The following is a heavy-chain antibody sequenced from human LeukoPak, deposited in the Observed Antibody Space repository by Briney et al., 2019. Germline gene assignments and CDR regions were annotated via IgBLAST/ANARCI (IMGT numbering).Heavy chain of an antibody. CDR3: AKGSVPIISSSYFDY. Sequence: PGGSLRLSCAASGFTFRSYAMNWVRQAPGKGLEWVSVISGSGTNTYYADSVKSWVTISRDNCKNPLFLQLHSLRAEDTAVYYCAKGSVPIISSSYFDYWGQGTLVTVSS. V-gene: IGHV3-23*01. J-gene: IGHJ4*02. D-gene: IGHD6-13*01. CDR2: ISGSGTNT. CDR1: GFTFRSYA.